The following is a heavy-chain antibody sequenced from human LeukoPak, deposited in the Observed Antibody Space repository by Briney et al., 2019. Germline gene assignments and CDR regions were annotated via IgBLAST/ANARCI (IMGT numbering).Heavy chain of an antibody. V-gene: IGHV3-30*18. Sequence: GRSLRLSCAASGFTFSSYGIHWVRQAPGKGLEWVAVISYDGSNKYYVDSVKGRFTISRDNSKNTLNLQMNSLRAEDTAVYYCAKMRTPTAHSGDAFEIWGQGTMVTVSS. CDR2: ISYDGSNK. D-gene: IGHD4-17*01. CDR1: GFTFSSYG. J-gene: IGHJ3*02. CDR3: AKMRTPTAHSGDAFEI.